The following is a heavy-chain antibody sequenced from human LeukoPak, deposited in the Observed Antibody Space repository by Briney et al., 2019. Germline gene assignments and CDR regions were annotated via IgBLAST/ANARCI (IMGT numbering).Heavy chain of an antibody. CDR3: VQEFNHQQWFFDI. Sequence: PGGSLRLSCAASGFIFSSYSMHWVRQAPGKGLEWVAVVSTDGTIKYYADSMKGRFTVSRDNSKNTVDLQMNSLRVEDTALYFCVQEFNHQQWFFDIWGRATLVTVSS. D-gene: IGHD3-22*01. V-gene: IGHV3-30*18. CDR2: VSTDGTIK. J-gene: IGHJ2*01. CDR1: GFIFSSYS.